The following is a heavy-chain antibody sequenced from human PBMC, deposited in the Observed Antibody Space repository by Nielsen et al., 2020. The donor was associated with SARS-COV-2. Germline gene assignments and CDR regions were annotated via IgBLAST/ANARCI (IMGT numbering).Heavy chain of an antibody. V-gene: IGHV3-11*03. CDR2: ISSSSSYT. J-gene: IGHJ4*02. CDR3: ARFPGSGYYGVDY. D-gene: IGHD3-22*01. Sequence: GESLKIFCAASGFTFSDYYMSWIRQAPGKGLEWVSYISSSSSYTNYADSVKGRFTISRDNAKNSLYLQMNSLRAEDTAVYYCARFPGSGYYGVDYWGQGTLVTVSS. CDR1: GFTFSDYY.